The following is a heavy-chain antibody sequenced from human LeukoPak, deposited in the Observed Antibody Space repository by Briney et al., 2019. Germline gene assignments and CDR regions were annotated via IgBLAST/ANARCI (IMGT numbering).Heavy chain of an antibody. CDR2: IQYDGSEI. CDR3: ARESGAAKIGQMLNY. V-gene: IGHV3-30*02. D-gene: IGHD3-10*02. J-gene: IGHJ4*02. Sequence: GGSLRLSCAASGLMFSTSGMHWVRQAPGKGLEWVAFIQYDGSEIYYADSLKGRFTISRDNSKNTLYLQMNSLRAADTAVFYCARESGAAKIGQMLNYWGQGTLVTVSS. CDR1: GLMFSTSG.